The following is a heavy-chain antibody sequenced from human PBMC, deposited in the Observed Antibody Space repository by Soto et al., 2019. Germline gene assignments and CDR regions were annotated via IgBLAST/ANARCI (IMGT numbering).Heavy chain of an antibody. CDR1: GFTFRNHA. Sequence: GGSLRLSCVASGFTFRNHAMTWVRQAPGKGLEWVSGISGSGTMKYYADSVRGHFIISRENAKNTLHLHMDNLRVEDTAVYYCAKEAEENEQVPIPGDNWGQGTLFTVSS. CDR2: ISGSGTMK. V-gene: IGHV3-23*01. J-gene: IGHJ4*02. D-gene: IGHD2-2*02. CDR3: AKEAEENEQVPIPGDN.